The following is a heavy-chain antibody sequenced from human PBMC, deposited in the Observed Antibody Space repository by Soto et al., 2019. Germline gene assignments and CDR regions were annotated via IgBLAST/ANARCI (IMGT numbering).Heavy chain of an antibody. CDR1: GFTFSSYG. J-gene: IGHJ4*02. Sequence: QVQLVESGGGVVQPGRSLRLSCAASGFTFSSYGMHWVRQAPGKGLEWVAVISYDGSTKYYADSVKGRFTISRDNSKNTLYLQMNSLRAEDTAVYYCAKTPPLYGSGSLDYWGQGTLVTVSS. CDR3: AKTPPLYGSGSLDY. CDR2: ISYDGSTK. D-gene: IGHD3-10*01. V-gene: IGHV3-30*18.